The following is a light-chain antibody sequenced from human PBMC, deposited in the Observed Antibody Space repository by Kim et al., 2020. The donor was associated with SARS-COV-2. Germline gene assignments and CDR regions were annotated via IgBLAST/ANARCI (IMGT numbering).Light chain of an antibody. CDR2: DAS. Sequence: EIVLTQSPGTLSLSPGERATLSCRASQSVSSSYLAWYQQKPGQAPRLLIYDASSRATGIPDRFSGSGSGTDFALTISRLEPEDFAVFYCQQYGSSPITFGQGTRLEIK. CDR1: QSVSSSY. CDR3: QQYGSSPIT. J-gene: IGKJ5*01. V-gene: IGKV3-20*01.